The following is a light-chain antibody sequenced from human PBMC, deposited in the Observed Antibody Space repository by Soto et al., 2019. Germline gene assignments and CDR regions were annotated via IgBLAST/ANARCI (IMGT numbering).Light chain of an antibody. Sequence: EIVLTQSPGTLSVSRGERATRSCRASHSVGSTYIAWYQQNPGQAPRLLIYGASSRATGIPDRFSGSGSGTDFTLTISRLEPEDFAVYFCQQYGRSPPFTFGQGTKVEIK. CDR3: QQYGRSPPFT. J-gene: IGKJ2*01. V-gene: IGKV3-20*01. CDR1: HSVGSTY. CDR2: GAS.